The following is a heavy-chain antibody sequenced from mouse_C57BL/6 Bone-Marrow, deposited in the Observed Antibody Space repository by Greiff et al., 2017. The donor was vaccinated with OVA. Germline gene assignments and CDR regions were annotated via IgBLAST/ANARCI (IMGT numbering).Heavy chain of an antibody. Sequence: VQLQQPGAELVRPGSSVKLSCKASGYTFTSYWMDWVKQRPGQGLEWIGNLYPSDSETHYNQKFKDKATLTVDKSSSTAYMQLSSLTSKDSAVNDCAPLYHSFDYWGQGTTLTVSS. CDR2: LYPSDSET. J-gene: IGHJ2*01. V-gene: IGHV1-61*01. CDR3: APLYHSFDY. CDR1: GYTFTSYW. D-gene: IGHD2-1*01.